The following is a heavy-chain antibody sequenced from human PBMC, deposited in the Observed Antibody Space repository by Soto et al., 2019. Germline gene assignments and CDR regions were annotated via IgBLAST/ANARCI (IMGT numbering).Heavy chain of an antibody. CDR1: GGSITSGGFF. CDR3: SRGFPTSPFDS. V-gene: IGHV4-31*03. CDR2: IYYSGST. Sequence: QVQLQESGPGLVKPSQTLSLTCTVSGGSITSGGFFWSWIRQHPGKGLEWIGHIYYSGSTSYNPSLKNRLTISLDASKNQFSLMLSSLTVADTAVYYCSRGFPTSPFDSWGQGTLVTVSS. J-gene: IGHJ4*02.